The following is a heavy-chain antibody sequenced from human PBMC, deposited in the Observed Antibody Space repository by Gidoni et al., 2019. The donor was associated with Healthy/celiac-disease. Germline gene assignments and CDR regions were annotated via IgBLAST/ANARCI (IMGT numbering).Heavy chain of an antibody. CDR3: ARGGYDWRDYFDY. CDR2: IYYSGST. J-gene: IGHJ4*02. D-gene: IGHD5-12*01. CDR1: GGSISSYY. V-gene: IGHV4-59*01. Sequence: QVQLQESGPGLVKPSETLSLTCTVSGGSISSYYWSWIRQPPGKGLEWIGYIYYSGSTNYNPSLTSRVTISVDTSTNQFSLKLSSVTAADTAVYYCARGGYDWRDYFDYWGQGTLVTVSS.